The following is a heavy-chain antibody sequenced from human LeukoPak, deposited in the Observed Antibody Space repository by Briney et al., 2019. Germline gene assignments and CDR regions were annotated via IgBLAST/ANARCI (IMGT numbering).Heavy chain of an antibody. Sequence: GGSLRLSCAASGFTVSSKDMNWVRQAPGKGLEWVSLMYSGGSTYYADSVKGRFTISRDSSKNALYLQMNSLRAEDTAVYYCARTRIVGATTYYYYYMDVWGKGTTVTVSS. V-gene: IGHV3-53*01. CDR2: MYSGGST. CDR3: ARTRIVGATTYYYYYMDV. D-gene: IGHD1-26*01. CDR1: GFTVSSKD. J-gene: IGHJ6*03.